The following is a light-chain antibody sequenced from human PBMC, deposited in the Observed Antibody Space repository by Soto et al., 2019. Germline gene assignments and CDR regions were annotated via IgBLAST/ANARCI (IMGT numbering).Light chain of an antibody. V-gene: IGLV4-69*01. J-gene: IGLJ2*01. Sequence: QPVLTQSPSASASLGASVKLTCTLSSGHSNFAIAWLQQQPDRGPRYLMKVNTDGSHDKGDGIPDRSSGSTSGAERYLTISSLQSEDEADYYCQTWGTGTHVVFGGGTKLTVL. CDR3: QTWGTGTHVV. CDR1: SGHSNFA. CDR2: VNTDGSH.